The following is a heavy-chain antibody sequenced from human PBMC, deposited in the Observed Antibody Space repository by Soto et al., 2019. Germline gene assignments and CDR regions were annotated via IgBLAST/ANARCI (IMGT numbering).Heavy chain of an antibody. CDR2: IYPVDSDT. V-gene: IGHV5-51*01. CDR3: ARPSYSTSRYYGLGV. CDR1: GYSFSNYW. J-gene: IGHJ6*02. Sequence: GESLKISCKGSGYSFSNYWIGWVRQMPGKGLEWMGIIYPVDSDTRYSPSFQGQVTISADKSISTAYLQWSSLKASDTAMYYCARPSYSTSRYYGLGVWGQGTTVTASS. D-gene: IGHD6-6*01.